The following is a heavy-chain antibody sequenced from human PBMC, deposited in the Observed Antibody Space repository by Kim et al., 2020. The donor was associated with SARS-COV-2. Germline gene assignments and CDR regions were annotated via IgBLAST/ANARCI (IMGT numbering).Heavy chain of an antibody. D-gene: IGHD3-10*01. J-gene: IGHJ5*02. Sequence: ASVKVSCKASGYTFTSYYMHWVRQAPGQGLEWMGIINPSGGSTSYAQKFQGRVTMTRDTSTSTVYMELSSLRSEDTAVDYCARVVGNGSGSYYKGVVWFDPWGQGTLVTVSS. CDR1: GYTFTSYY. V-gene: IGHV1-46*01. CDR2: INPSGGST. CDR3: ARVVGNGSGSYYKGVVWFDP.